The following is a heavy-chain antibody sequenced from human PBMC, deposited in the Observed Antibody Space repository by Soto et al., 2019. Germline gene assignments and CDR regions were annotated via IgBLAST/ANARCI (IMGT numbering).Heavy chain of an antibody. CDR3: ARELHGGSYGMDV. Sequence: EVQLVESGGGLVQPGGCLRISCAASGITFNNYDMHWVRQVTGKGLEWVSGITTAGDTYYPGSVKGRFTISREKAKNSLYLQMNSLSAGDTAVYYCARELHGGSYGMDVWGQGTTVTVSS. V-gene: IGHV3-13*01. CDR1: GITFNNYD. J-gene: IGHJ6*02. CDR2: ITTAGDT.